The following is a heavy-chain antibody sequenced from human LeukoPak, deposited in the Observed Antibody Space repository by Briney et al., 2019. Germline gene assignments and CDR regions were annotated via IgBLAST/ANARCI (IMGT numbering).Heavy chain of an antibody. Sequence: ASVKVSCKASGYTFTGHYMQWVQQAPGQGLEWLGWINPNSGGTDYAQKFQGRVTMTRDTSISTAYMELTRLRSDDTAVYYCARTLTTGTWEDYWGQGTLVTVSS. CDR3: ARTLTTGTWEDY. D-gene: IGHD1-1*01. CDR1: GYTFTGHY. J-gene: IGHJ4*02. V-gene: IGHV1-2*02. CDR2: INPNSGGT.